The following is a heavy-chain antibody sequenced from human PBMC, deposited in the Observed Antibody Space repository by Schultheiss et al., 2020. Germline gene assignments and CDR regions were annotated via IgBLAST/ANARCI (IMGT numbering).Heavy chain of an antibody. CDR3: ARDLYYGSGSDLYDNYAMEV. CDR1: GFTFSSYA. J-gene: IGHJ6*02. Sequence: GESLKISCAASGFTFSSYAMHWVRQAPGKGLEWVAVIWYDGSNKYYADSVKGRFTISRDNSKNTLYLQMNSLTAEDTAVYYCARDLYYGSGSDLYDNYAMEVWGQGTTVTVSS. V-gene: IGHV3-33*08. D-gene: IGHD3-10*01. CDR2: IWYDGSNK.